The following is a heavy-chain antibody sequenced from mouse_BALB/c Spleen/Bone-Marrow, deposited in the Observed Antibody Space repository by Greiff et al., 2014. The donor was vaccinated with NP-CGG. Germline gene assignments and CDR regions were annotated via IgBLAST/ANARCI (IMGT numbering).Heavy chain of an antibody. J-gene: IGHJ4*01. D-gene: IGHD2-10*02. CDR1: GSTFSDYY. CDR3: TRSGKRYGAMDY. Sequence: EVMLVESGGGLVKPGGSLKLSCAASGSTFSDYYMYWVRQTPEKRLEWVATISDGGTYTFYPDSVKGRFTISRDNAKNNLYLQMSSLQSEDTAMYYCTRSGKRYGAMDYWGQGTSVTVSS. V-gene: IGHV5-4*02. CDR2: ISDGGTYT.